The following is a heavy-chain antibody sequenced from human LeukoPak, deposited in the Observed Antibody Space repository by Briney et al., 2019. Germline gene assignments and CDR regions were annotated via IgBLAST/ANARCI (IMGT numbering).Heavy chain of an antibody. D-gene: IGHD2-21*01. CDR2: MNPNSGNT. V-gene: IGHV1-8*01. J-gene: IGHJ6*02. CDR3: ARSMWSYYYYYGMDV. CDR1: GYTFTSYD. Sequence: ASVTVSCKASGYTFTSYDINWVRQATGRGLEWMGWMNPNSGNTGYAQKFQGRVTMTRNTSISTAYMELSSLRSEDTAVYYCARSMWSYYYYYGMDVWGQGTTVTVSS.